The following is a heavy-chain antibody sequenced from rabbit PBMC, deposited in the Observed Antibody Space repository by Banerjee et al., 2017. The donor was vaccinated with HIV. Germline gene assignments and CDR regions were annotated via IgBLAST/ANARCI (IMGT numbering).Heavy chain of an antibody. V-gene: IGHV1S45*01. Sequence: QEQLEESGGGLVKPEGSLTLTCKASGFSFSNKYVMCWVRQAPGKGLEWIACINTSSGNTVYASWAKGRFTITKTSSTTVTLKMTSMTAADTATYFCARDLASVIGWNFNLWGQGTLVTVS. D-gene: IGHD1-1*01. CDR1: GFSFSNKYV. J-gene: IGHJ4*01. CDR2: INTSSGNT. CDR3: ARDLASVIGWNFNL.